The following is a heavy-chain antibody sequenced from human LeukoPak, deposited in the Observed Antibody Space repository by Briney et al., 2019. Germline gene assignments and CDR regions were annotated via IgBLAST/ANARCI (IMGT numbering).Heavy chain of an antibody. CDR1: GYSFTTYW. V-gene: IGHV5-51*01. CDR3: ARVRSDADAFDI. D-gene: IGHD2-15*01. CDR2: IYPDDSDT. Sequence: GDSLKISCKTSGYSFTTYWIGWVRPMPGKGLEWMGIIYPDDSDTTYSPSFQGQVTISADKSISTAFLQWSSLKAADTAVYYCARVRSDADAFDIWGQGTMVTVSS. J-gene: IGHJ3*02.